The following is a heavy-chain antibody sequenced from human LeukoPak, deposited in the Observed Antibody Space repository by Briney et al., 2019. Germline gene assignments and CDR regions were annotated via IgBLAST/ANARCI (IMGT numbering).Heavy chain of an antibody. CDR3: AKDPAAGTNWFDP. V-gene: IGHV3-30*18. D-gene: IGHD6-13*01. CDR2: ISYDGSNK. CDR1: GFTFSSYG. Sequence: GGSLRLSCAASGFTFSSYGMHWVRQAPGKGLEGVAVISYDGSNKYYADSVKGRFTISRDNSKNTLYLQMNSLRAEDTAVYYCAKDPAAGTNWFDPWGQGTLVTVSS. J-gene: IGHJ5*02.